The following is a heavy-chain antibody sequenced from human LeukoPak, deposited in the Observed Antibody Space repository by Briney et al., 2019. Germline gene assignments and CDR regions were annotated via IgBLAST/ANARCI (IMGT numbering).Heavy chain of an antibody. V-gene: IGHV3-74*01. Sequence: YPGGSLRLSCAASGFTFSSYWMHWVRQAPGKGLVWVSRINSDGSSTSYADSVKGRFTISRDNAKNTLYLQMNSLRAEDTAVYYCARVPPSSSWYDFYFDYWGQGTLVTVSS. J-gene: IGHJ4*02. CDR1: GFTFSSYW. CDR3: ARVPPSSSWYDFYFDY. CDR2: INSDGSST. D-gene: IGHD6-13*01.